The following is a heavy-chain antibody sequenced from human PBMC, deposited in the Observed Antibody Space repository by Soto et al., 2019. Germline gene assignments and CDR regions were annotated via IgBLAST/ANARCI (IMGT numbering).Heavy chain of an antibody. CDR3: ARSLEMATITWYYYGMDV. CDR1: GGSISSYY. V-gene: IGHV4-59*01. J-gene: IGHJ6*02. CDR2: IYYSGST. D-gene: IGHD5-12*01. Sequence: SETLSLTCTVSGGSISSYYWSWFRQPPGKGLEWIGYIYYSGSTNYNPSLKGRVTISVDTSKNQFSLKLSSVTAADTAVYYCARSLEMATITWYYYGMDVWGQGTTVTVSS.